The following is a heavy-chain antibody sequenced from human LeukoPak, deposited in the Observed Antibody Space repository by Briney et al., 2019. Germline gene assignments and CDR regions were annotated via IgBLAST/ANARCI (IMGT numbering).Heavy chain of an antibody. J-gene: IGHJ4*02. CDR2: INWNGANT. D-gene: IGHD3-9*01. V-gene: IGHV3-20*04. CDR3: ARGFDGNFDY. CDR1: GFXFDDYG. Sequence: GGSLRLSCAASGFXFDDYGISWVRQAAGKGREWVSGINWNGANTDYADSVKGRFTISRDNAKNSLYLQMNSLRAEDTALYYCARGFDGNFDYWGQGTLVTVSP.